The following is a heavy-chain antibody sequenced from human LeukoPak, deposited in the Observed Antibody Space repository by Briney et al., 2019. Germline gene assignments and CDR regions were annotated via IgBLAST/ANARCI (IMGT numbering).Heavy chain of an antibody. V-gene: IGHV4-61*02. Sequence: PSETLSLTCTVSGGSISSGSYYWRWLRQPAGKGLEWIGRIYTSGSTNYNPSLKSRVTISVDTSKNQFSLKLSSATAADTAVYYCARDGVVTDAFDIWGQGTMVTVSS. CDR3: ARDGVVTDAFDI. CDR2: IYTSGST. D-gene: IGHD2-21*02. CDR1: GGSISSGSYY. J-gene: IGHJ3*02.